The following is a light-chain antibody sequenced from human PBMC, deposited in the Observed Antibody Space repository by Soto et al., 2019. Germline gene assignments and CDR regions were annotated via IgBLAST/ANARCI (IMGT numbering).Light chain of an antibody. Sequence: EIVLTQSPGTLSFSPGERATLSRGASQSVTSNYLAWYKQKPGQAPRLLSYGSSTRATGIPDRFTGSGSGTEFTLTINRLQPEDFEVYYCQHYVTSLTTFGQGTKVDIK. CDR3: QHYVTSLTT. CDR1: QSVTSNY. CDR2: GSS. J-gene: IGKJ1*01. V-gene: IGKV3-20*01.